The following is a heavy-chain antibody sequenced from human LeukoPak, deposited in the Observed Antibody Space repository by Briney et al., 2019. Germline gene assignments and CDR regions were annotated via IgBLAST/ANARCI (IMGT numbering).Heavy chain of an antibody. D-gene: IGHD3-9*01. CDR1: GFTFSNYH. CDR3: SRVVQDVTGADY. J-gene: IGHJ4*02. CDR2: IHSTSGSI. Sequence: GGSLRLSCAASGFTFSNYHMNWVRQAPGKGLEWLSYIHSTSGSIHYADSVKGRFTISRDNAKNSLYLQMNSLRAEDTAVYYCSRVVQDVTGADYWGQGTLVAVSS. V-gene: IGHV3-48*01.